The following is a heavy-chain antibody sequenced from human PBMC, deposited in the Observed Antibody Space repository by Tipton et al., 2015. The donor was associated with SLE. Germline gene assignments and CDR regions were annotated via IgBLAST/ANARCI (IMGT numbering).Heavy chain of an antibody. CDR1: GFTFDDYG. J-gene: IGHJ4*02. CDR3: ASLSAPSDY. V-gene: IGHV3-20*04. Sequence: SLRLSCAASGFTFDDYGMSWVRQAPGKGLEWVSHINWNGDSTGYADSVKGRFTISRDNTKNFLYLQMNSLRVEDTALYYCASLSAPSDYWGQGTLVTVSS. CDR2: INWNGDST.